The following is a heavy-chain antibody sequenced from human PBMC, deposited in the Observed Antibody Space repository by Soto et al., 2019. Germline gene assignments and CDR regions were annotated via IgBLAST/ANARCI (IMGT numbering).Heavy chain of an antibody. J-gene: IGHJ4*02. D-gene: IGHD3-10*01. V-gene: IGHV3-30-3*01. CDR1: GFAFSSYA. Sequence: QVQLVESGGGVVQPGRSLRLSCAASGFAFSSYAMHWVRQAPGKGLEWVAVISYDGSNKYYADSVKGRFTISRDNSKSTLYLQMNSLRAEDTAVCYCSRGVSGSGDWGQGTLVTVSS. CDR2: ISYDGSNK. CDR3: SRGVSGSGD.